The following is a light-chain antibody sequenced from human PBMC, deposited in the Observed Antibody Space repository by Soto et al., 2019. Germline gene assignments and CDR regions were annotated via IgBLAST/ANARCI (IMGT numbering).Light chain of an antibody. J-gene: IGKJ4*01. CDR2: STS. Sequence: DIQMTQSPSSVSASVGDRVTITCRASQDISRWLAWYQLKPGKAPKVLIYSTSSLQSGVPSRFSGSRSAKDFTLTISYLQPEDFATYYCKQSKSFPLTFGGGTKVEIK. CDR3: KQSKSFPLT. V-gene: IGKV1-12*01. CDR1: QDISRW.